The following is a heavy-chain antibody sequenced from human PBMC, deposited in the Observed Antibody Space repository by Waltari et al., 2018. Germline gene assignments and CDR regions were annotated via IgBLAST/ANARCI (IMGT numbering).Heavy chain of an antibody. D-gene: IGHD3-22*01. CDR3: ARLYDNSYYNYASDY. CDR1: GSTFNHYG. J-gene: IGHJ4*02. Sequence: QVQLVQSGAEVKKPGASVKVSCTASGSTFNHYGVAWVRQAPGQGLEWMGWISGYNGDTKFAQKFQDRLTMTTDTSTDTAYMELRSLRSDDTAVYYCARLYDNSYYNYASDYWGQGTLVTVSS. V-gene: IGHV1-18*01. CDR2: ISGYNGDT.